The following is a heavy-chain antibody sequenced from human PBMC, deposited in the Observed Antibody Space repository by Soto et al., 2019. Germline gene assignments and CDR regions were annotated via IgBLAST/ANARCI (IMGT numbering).Heavy chain of an antibody. Sequence: SVKVSCKASGGTFSSYTINWVRQAPGQGLEWMGRIIPILGIANYAQKFQGRVTITADKSTSTAYMELSSLRSEDTAVYYCASHSGSYYNDYWGQGTLVTVSS. V-gene: IGHV1-69*02. J-gene: IGHJ4*02. CDR2: IIPILGIA. CDR1: GGTFSSYT. CDR3: ASHSGSYYNDY. D-gene: IGHD3-10*01.